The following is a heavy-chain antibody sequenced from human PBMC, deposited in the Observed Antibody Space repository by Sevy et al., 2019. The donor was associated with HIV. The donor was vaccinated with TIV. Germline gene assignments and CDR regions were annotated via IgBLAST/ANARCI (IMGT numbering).Heavy chain of an antibody. CDR1: GFTFSSYG. CDR3: AKAYCGGDCPEYYFDY. V-gene: IGHV3-30*02. Sequence: GGSLRLSCAASGFTFSSYGMHWVRQAPGKGLEWVAFIRYDGSNKYYADSVKGRFTISRDNSKNTLYLQMNSLRAEDTAVYYCAKAYCGGDCPEYYFDYWGQGTLVTVS. D-gene: IGHD2-21*01. J-gene: IGHJ4*02. CDR2: IRYDGSNK.